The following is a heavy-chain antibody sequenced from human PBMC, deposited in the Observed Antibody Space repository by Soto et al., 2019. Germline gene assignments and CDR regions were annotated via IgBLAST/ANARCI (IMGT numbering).Heavy chain of an antibody. J-gene: IGHJ4*02. D-gene: IGHD5-12*01. CDR2: VYYSGST. V-gene: IGHV4-59*01. CDR3: AKYRRTDAEGYRLDF. CDR1: GGSISGYY. Sequence: SETLSLTCTLSGGSISGYYWSWIRQPPGKGLEWIGYVYYSGSTKYNPSLESRVTMSVDMSNNQFSLMLTSVTAADTAVYYCAKYRRTDAEGYRLDFWGQGTLVTVSS.